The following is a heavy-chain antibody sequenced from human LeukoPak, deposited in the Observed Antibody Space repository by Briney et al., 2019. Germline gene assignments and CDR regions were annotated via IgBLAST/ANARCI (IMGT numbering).Heavy chain of an antibody. Sequence: GGSLRLSCAASGFTLGSYAMHWVRQAPGKGLEYVSAISSTGGSTYYADSVKGRFTISRDNSKSTVYLQMGSLKAEDMAVFYCARVYCSSTSCWGRGYYMDVWGKGTTVTVSS. V-gene: IGHV3-64*02. CDR1: GFTLGSYA. J-gene: IGHJ6*03. D-gene: IGHD2-2*01. CDR3: ARVYCSSTSCWGRGYYMDV. CDR2: ISSTGGST.